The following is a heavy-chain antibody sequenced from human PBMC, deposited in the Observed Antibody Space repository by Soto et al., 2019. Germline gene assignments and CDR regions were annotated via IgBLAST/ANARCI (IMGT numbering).Heavy chain of an antibody. CDR2: ISAYNGNT. Sequence: QVQLVQSGAEVKKPGASVKVSCKASGYTFTSYGISWVRQAPGQGLEWMGWISAYNGNTNYAQKLQGRGTMTTDTSTCTAYMELRSLRSDDTAVYYCARDQTELLWVGELWWLAPWGQGTLVTVSS. D-gene: IGHD3-10*01. J-gene: IGHJ5*02. V-gene: IGHV1-18*01. CDR3: ARDQTELLWVGELWWLAP. CDR1: GYTFTSYG.